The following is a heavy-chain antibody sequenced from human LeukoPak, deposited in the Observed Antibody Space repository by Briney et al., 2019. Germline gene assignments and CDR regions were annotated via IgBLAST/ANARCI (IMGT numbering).Heavy chain of an antibody. J-gene: IGHJ2*01. CDR2: ISGSGGGT. CDR3: AKDNYADYASGGVDWYFDL. D-gene: IGHD4-17*01. Sequence: GGSLRLSCAASGFTFSDYYMSWIRQAPGKGLAWVPGISGSGGGTYYVDSVRGRFTISRDNSKNTLFLDMNNMRADDTAVYFCAKDNYADYASGGVDWYFDLWGRGTLVTVSS. V-gene: IGHV3-23*01. CDR1: GFTFSDYY.